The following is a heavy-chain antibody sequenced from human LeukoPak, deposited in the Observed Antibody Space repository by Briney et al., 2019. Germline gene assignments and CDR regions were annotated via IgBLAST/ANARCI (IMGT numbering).Heavy chain of an antibody. Sequence: SETLSLTCTVSGGSISSGDYYWSWIRQPPGKGLEWIGYIYYSGSTYYNPSLKSRVTISVDTSKNQFSLKLSSVTAADTAVYYCARGADLYGDLGYWGQGTLVTVSS. J-gene: IGHJ4*02. V-gene: IGHV4-30-4*01. CDR1: GGSISSGDYY. CDR2: IYYSGST. D-gene: IGHD4-17*01. CDR3: ARGADLYGDLGY.